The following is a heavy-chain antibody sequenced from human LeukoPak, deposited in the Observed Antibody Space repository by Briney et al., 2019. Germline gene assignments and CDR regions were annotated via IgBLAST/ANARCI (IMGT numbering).Heavy chain of an antibody. J-gene: IGHJ4*02. V-gene: IGHV3-66*01. CDR3: AKEIWPTVTTPGRTYFDY. CDR2: IYSGGST. Sequence: GGSLRLSCAASEFSVGSNYMTWVRQAPGKGLEWVSLIYSGGSTYYADSVKGRFTISRDNSKNTLYLQMNSLRAEDTAVYSCAKEIWPTVTTPGRTYFDYWGQGALVTVSS. D-gene: IGHD4-17*01. CDR1: EFSVGSNY.